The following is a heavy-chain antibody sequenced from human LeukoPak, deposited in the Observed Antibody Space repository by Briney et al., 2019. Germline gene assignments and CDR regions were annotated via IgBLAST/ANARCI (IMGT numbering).Heavy chain of an antibody. Sequence: SETLSLTCTVSGGSISSGDYYWSWVRQPPGKGLEWIGEIYHSGSTNYNPSLKSRVTISVDKSKNQFSLKLSSVTAADTAVYYCARESMIVVVSYYFDYWGQGTLVTVSS. J-gene: IGHJ4*02. CDR2: IYHSGST. CDR1: GGSISSGDYY. D-gene: IGHD3-22*01. CDR3: ARESMIVVVSYYFDY. V-gene: IGHV4-4*02.